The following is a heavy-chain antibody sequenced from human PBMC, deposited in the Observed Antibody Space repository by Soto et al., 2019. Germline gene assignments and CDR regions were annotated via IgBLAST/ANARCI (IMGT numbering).Heavy chain of an antibody. Sequence: GGSLRLSCAASGFTFSSYWMHWVRQAPGKGLVWVSRINSDGSSTSYADSVKGRFTISRDNAKNTLYLQMNSLRAEDTAVYYCATRSYDFWSGYPVFDYWGQGTLVTVSS. CDR3: ATRSYDFWSGYPVFDY. CDR2: INSDGSST. D-gene: IGHD3-3*01. V-gene: IGHV3-74*01. CDR1: GFTFSSYW. J-gene: IGHJ4*02.